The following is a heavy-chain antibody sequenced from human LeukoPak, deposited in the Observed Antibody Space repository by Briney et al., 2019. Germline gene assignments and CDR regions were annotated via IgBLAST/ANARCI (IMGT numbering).Heavy chain of an antibody. J-gene: IGHJ4*02. CDR2: INPNNVDT. CDR1: GYTFTGYY. V-gene: IGHV1-2*02. CDR3: ARGAYDILTTYFDVMDY. D-gene: IGHD3-9*01. Sequence: ASVKVSCKASGYTFTGYYIHWVRQAPGQGLQWMGWINPNNVDTNFAQKFQGRVTMTRDTSITAAYMELSRLRSDDTAVYYCARGAYDILTTYFDVMDYWGQGTLVTVSS.